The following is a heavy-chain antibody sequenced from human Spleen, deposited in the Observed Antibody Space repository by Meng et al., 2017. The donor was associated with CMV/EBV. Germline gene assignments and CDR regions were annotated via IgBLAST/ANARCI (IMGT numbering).Heavy chain of an antibody. CDR3: ARENDFWSGYYMIDS. Sequence: SGDSVRSSNYYWSWIPQPPGKGLEWIGYIFYSGRTNYNPSLKSRVTISIDTSKNQFSLKLSSVTAADTAVYYCARENDFWSGYYMIDSWGQGTLVTVSS. CDR1: GDSVRSSNYY. J-gene: IGHJ4*02. V-gene: IGHV4-61*01. CDR2: IFYSGRT. D-gene: IGHD3-3*01.